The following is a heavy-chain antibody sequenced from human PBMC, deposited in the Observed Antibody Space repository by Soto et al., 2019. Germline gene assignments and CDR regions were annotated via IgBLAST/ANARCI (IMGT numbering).Heavy chain of an antibody. J-gene: IGHJ6*02. CDR3: ARLNSSSSDNYYYYYGMDV. CDR2: MNSSSSDI. D-gene: IGHD6-6*01. Sequence: GGSLRLSCAASGFTFGSYRMNWVRQAPGKGPEWVSSMNSSSSDIYYSDAVKVRFTISRYNAKNSLSLQMNSLRAEDKAVYYSARLNSSSSDNYYYYYGMDVWGQGTTVTVSS. CDR1: GFTFGSYR. V-gene: IGHV3-21*04.